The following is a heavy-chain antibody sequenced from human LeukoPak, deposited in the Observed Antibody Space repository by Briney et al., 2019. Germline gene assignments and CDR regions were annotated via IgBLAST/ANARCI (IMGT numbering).Heavy chain of an antibody. J-gene: IGHJ4*02. D-gene: IGHD6-13*01. CDR3: ARTLYSSLLGRYFDY. V-gene: IGHV5-51*01. CDR2: IYPGDSDT. CDR1: GYSFTSYW. Sequence: PGESLKISCKGSGYSFTSYWIGWVRQMPGKGLEWMGIIYPGDSDTRYSPSFQGQVTISADKSISTAYLQWSSLKASDTAMYYCARTLYSSLLGRYFDYWGQGTLVTVSS.